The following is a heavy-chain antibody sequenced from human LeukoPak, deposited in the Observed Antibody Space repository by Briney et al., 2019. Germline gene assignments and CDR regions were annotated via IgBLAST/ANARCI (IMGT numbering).Heavy chain of an antibody. CDR3: ARGRTTLGYCSSTSCYRGGEYDY. V-gene: IGHV1-18*01. D-gene: IGHD2-2*01. CDR2: ISAYSGNT. Sequence: GASVKVSCKASGYTFSDYSISWVRQAPGQGLEWMGWISAYSGNTNYAQKLQGRVTMTTDTSTSTAYMELRSLRSDDTAVYYCARGRTTLGYCSSTSCYRGGEYDYWGQGTLVTVSS. J-gene: IGHJ4*02. CDR1: GYTFSDYS.